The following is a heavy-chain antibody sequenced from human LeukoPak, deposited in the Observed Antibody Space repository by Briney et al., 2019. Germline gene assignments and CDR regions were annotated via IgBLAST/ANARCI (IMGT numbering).Heavy chain of an antibody. J-gene: IGHJ4*02. Sequence: SETLSLTCTVSGGSISSYYWSWIRQPPGKGLEWIGYIYYSGSTNHNPSLKSRVTISVDTSKNQFSLKLSSVTAADTAVYYCARDDGYKVDYWGQGTLVTVSS. V-gene: IGHV4-59*01. CDR3: ARDDGYKVDY. CDR1: GGSISSYY. CDR2: IYYSGST. D-gene: IGHD5-24*01.